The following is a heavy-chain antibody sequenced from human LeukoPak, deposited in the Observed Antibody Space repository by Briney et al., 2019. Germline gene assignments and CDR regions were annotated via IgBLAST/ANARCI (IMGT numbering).Heavy chain of an antibody. CDR1: GYSISSGSYY. J-gene: IGHJ5*02. D-gene: IGHD2-2*01. CDR2: IYTSGST. V-gene: IGHV4-61*02. CDR3: ARAGYCSSTSCFPNWFDP. Sequence: SETLSLTCAVSGYSISSGSYYWSWIRQPAGKGLEWIGRIYTSGSTNYNPSLKSRVTISVDTSKNQFSLKLSSVTAADTAVYYCARAGYCSSTSCFPNWFDPWGQGTLVTVSS.